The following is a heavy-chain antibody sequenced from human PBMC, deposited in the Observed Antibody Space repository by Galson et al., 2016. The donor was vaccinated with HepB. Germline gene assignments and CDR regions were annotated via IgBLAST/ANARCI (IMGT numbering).Heavy chain of an antibody. CDR2: ISWNSGSI. J-gene: IGHJ4*02. D-gene: IGHD2-21*01. V-gene: IGHV3-9*01. Sequence: SLRLSCAASGFTFDDYAMHWVRQAPGKGLEWVSGISWNSGSIGYADSVKGRFTISRDNAKNSLYLQMNSLRAEETAVYYCARGVAYSDYWGQGTLVTVSS. CDR1: GFTFDDYA. CDR3: ARGVAYSDY.